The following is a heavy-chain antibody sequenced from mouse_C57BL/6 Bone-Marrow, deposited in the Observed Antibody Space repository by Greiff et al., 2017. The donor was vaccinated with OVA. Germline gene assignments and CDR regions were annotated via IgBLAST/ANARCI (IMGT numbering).Heavy chain of an antibody. D-gene: IGHD2-1*01. V-gene: IGHV1-53*01. CDR2: INPRNGGT. CDR3: ARLHGDGNWMYIDV. J-gene: IGHJ1*03. CDR1: GYSFTSYW. Sequence: QVQLKQPGPELVKPGASVKLSCKASGYSFTSYWMHWVTQRPGQGLEWIGHINPRNGGTNYNEKFKSKATRTVEKYSSTAYMQLSSMTSEDYAVYYCARLHGDGNWMYIDVWGTGTTVTVSS.